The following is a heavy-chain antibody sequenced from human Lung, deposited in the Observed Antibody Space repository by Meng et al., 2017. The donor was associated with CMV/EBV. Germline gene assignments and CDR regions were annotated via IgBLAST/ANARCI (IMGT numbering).Heavy chain of an antibody. CDR1: GFTFSSYA. CDR2: ISGSGGST. J-gene: IGHJ6*02. V-gene: IGHV3-23*01. Sequence: GESLKISCAASGFTFSSYAMSWVRQAPGKGLEWVSAISGSGGSTYYADSVKGRFTISRDNSKNSLYLQMNSLRAEDTAVYYCARDSSSSYYYYGMDVWGQGTTVTVSS. CDR3: ARDSSSSYYYYGMDV. D-gene: IGHD6-6*01.